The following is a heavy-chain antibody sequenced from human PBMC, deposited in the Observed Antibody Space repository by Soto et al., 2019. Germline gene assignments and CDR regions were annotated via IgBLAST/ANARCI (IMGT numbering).Heavy chain of an antibody. D-gene: IGHD6-6*01. J-gene: IGHJ5*02. Sequence: VGSLRLSFAASGFTFSSYAMSWVRQAPGKGLEWVSSIGGSGDPTYYADAVRGRFTISRDNSKNTLYLQMNTLRAEDTALYYCARDKYTNDVNYFDLWRQGTLVTVSS. CDR3: ARDKYTNDVNYFDL. CDR2: IGGSGDPT. CDR1: GFTFSSYA. V-gene: IGHV3-23*01.